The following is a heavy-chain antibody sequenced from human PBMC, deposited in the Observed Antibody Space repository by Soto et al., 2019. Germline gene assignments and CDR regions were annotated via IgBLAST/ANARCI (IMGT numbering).Heavy chain of an antibody. D-gene: IGHD3-10*01. V-gene: IGHV3-48*01. J-gene: IGHJ4*02. CDR3: ARDLTMPGTYFDY. CDR2: ISSSSSTI. CDR1: GFTFSSYS. Sequence: GGSLRLSCAASGFTFSSYSMNWVRQAPWKGLEWVSYISSSSSTIYYADSVKGRFTISRDNAKNSLYLQMNSLRAEDTAVYYCARDLTMPGTYFDYWGQGTLVTVSS.